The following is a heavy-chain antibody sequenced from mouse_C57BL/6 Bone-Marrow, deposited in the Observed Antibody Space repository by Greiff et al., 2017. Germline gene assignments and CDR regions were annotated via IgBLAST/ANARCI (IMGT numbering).Heavy chain of an antibody. J-gene: IGHJ2*01. Sequence: EVQLQQSGAELVRPGASVKLSCTASGFNIKDDYMHWVKQRPEQGLEWIGWLDPENGDTEYASKFQGKATITADTSSNTAYLQLSSLTSEDTAVYYCTPITTVVVDYWGQGTTRTVSS. V-gene: IGHV14-4*01. CDR2: LDPENGDT. CDR3: TPITTVVVDY. CDR1: GFNIKDDY. D-gene: IGHD1-1*01.